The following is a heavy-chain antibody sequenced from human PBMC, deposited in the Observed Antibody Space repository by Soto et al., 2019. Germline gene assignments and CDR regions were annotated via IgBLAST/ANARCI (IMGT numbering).Heavy chain of an antibody. Sequence: TSETLSLTCTVSGGSISSYYWSWIRQPPGKGLEWIGYIYYGGSTNYNPSLKSRVTISVDTSKNQFSLKLSSVTAADTAVYYCARGGWKLFDYWGQGTLVTVSS. CDR3: ARGGWKLFDY. J-gene: IGHJ4*02. V-gene: IGHV4-59*01. D-gene: IGHD6-19*01. CDR2: IYYGGST. CDR1: GGSISSYY.